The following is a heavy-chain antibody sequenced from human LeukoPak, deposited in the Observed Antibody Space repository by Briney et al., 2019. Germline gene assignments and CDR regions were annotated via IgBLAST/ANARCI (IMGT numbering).Heavy chain of an antibody. D-gene: IGHD1-1*01. V-gene: IGHV4-4*07. Sequence: SETLSLTCTVSGGSISSYYWSWIRQPAGKGLEWIGRIYTSGSTNNNPSLKSRVTMSVDTSKNQFSLKLSAVTATDTVVYSCARGGGWGNWNDAVDYWGQGTLVTVSS. CDR3: ARGGGWGNWNDAVDY. CDR2: IYTSGST. CDR1: GGSISSYY. J-gene: IGHJ4*02.